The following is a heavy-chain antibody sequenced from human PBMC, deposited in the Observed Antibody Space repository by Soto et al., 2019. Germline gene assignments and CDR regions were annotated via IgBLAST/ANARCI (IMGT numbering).Heavy chain of an antibody. V-gene: IGHV4-61*01. CDR2: IYNNRSF. D-gene: IGHD6-6*01. CDR3: ARVPLDYSNSHYFDF. Sequence: QVQLQESGPGLVKPSETLSLTCTVSGGSVSSGSFYWSWIRQPPGKGLEWIGFIYNNRSFNYNPSLKGRVTISVATSKHQFSLKLSSVTAADTAVYYCARVPLDYSNSHYFDFWGQGALVTVSS. J-gene: IGHJ4*02. CDR1: GGSVSSGSFY.